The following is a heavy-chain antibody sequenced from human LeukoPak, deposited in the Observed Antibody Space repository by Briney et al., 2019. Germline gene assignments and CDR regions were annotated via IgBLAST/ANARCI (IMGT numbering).Heavy chain of an antibody. CDR1: GFTFSSYA. J-gene: IGHJ4*02. CDR2: ISGSGGST. D-gene: IGHD1-1*01. Sequence: GGSLRLSCAASGFTFSSYAMSWVRQAPGKGLEWVSAISGSGGSTYYADSVKGRFTVSRDNAKNSLYLQMNSLRAEDTAVYYCARDVELGRRTLFDYWGQGTLVTVSS. CDR3: ARDVELGRRTLFDY. V-gene: IGHV3-23*01.